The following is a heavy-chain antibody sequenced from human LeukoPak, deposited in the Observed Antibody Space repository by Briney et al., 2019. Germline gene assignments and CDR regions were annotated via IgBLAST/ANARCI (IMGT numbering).Heavy chain of an antibody. J-gene: IGHJ4*02. D-gene: IGHD3-22*01. CDR2: INPSGGGT. V-gene: IGHV1-46*01. CDR1: GYTFTSYY. CDR3: AREGGTMIVVVSLDY. Sequence: GASVKVSCKASGYTFTSYYMHWVRQAPGQGLEWMGIINPSGGGTSYAQKFQGRVTMTRDTSTSTVYMELSSLRSEDTAVYYCAREGGTMIVVVSLDYWGQGTLVTVSS.